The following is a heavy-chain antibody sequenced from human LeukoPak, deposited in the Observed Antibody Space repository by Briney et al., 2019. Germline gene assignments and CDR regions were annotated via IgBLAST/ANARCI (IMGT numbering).Heavy chain of an antibody. CDR2: IRSKAYNYAT. CDR3: TSIVTDTGGNFGFDY. J-gene: IGHJ4*02. D-gene: IGHD4-23*01. CDR1: GFTFSGSS. Sequence: PGGSLRLSCAASGFTFSGSSMHWVRQASGKGLEWVGRIRSKAYNYATAYAASVKGRFTISRDDSKNTAYLQMNSLKTKDTAVYYCTSIVTDTGGNFGFDYWGQGTLVTVSS. V-gene: IGHV3-73*01.